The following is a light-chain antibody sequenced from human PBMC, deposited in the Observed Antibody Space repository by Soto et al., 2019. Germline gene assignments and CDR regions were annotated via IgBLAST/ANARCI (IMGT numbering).Light chain of an antibody. CDR3: QQRSNWPPAT. CDR2: DAS. J-gene: IGKJ5*01. V-gene: IGKV3-11*01. CDR1: QSVSSY. Sequence: EIVVTQSPGTLSLSPGERATLSCRASQSVSSYLAWYQQKPGQAPRLLIYDASNRATGIPARFSGSGSGTDFTLTISSLEPEDFAVYYCQQRSNWPPATFGQGTRLEIK.